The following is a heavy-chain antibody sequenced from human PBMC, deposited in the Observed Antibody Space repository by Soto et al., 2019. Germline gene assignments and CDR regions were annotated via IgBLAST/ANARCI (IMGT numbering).Heavy chain of an antibody. J-gene: IGHJ4*02. Sequence: ASVKFSCASSGYTFTSYYMHWVRQAPGQGLEWMGIINPSGGSTSYAQKFQGRVTMTRDTSTSTVYMELSSLRSEDTAVYYWARSIAARELSLDEWGQGTRVTVYS. CDR1: GYTFTSYY. CDR2: INPSGGST. D-gene: IGHD6-6*01. CDR3: ARSIAARELSLDE. V-gene: IGHV1-46*01.